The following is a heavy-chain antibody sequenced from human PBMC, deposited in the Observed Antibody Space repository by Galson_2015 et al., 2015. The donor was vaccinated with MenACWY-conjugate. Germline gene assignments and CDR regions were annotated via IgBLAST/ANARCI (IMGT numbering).Heavy chain of an antibody. CDR2: ISSSSSTI. D-gene: IGHD2-2*01. Sequence: SLRLSCAASGFTFITYDMNWVRQAPGKGLEWVSYISSSSSTIYYAGSMKGRFTISRDNAKNSLYLEMNSLRAEDTAVYYCARDLCGSYAIDCWGQGTLVTVSS. CDR1: GFTFITYD. CDR3: ARDLCGSYAIDC. V-gene: IGHV3-48*04. J-gene: IGHJ4*02.